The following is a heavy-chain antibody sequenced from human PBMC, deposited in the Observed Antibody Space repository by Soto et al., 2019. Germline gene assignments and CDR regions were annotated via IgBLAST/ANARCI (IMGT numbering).Heavy chain of an antibody. J-gene: IGHJ6*02. V-gene: IGHV1-69*01. CDR2: LIPIFGTE. D-gene: IGHD2-2*01. CDR1: GGTFSSHS. Sequence: QVQLVQSGAEVKKPGSSVKVSCKVSGGTFSSHSINWVRQAPGQGPEWVGGLIPIFGTENYAQKFQGRVTITGDESTSTAYMELSSLTSEDTALYYCSTSVYCSTTRCYYYYGLDVWGQGTTVIVSS. CDR3: STSVYCSTTRCYYYYGLDV.